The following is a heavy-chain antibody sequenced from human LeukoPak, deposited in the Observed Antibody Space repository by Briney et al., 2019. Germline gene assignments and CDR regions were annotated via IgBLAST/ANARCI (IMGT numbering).Heavy chain of an antibody. D-gene: IGHD6-19*01. Sequence: GRSLRLSCAASGFTFDDYAMHWVRQAPGKGLEWVSGISWNSGSIGYADSVKGRFTISRDNAKNSLYLQMNSLRAEDTALYYCAKGGGIAVAGNSRYSPSDYYYGMDVWGQGTTVTVSS. CDR2: ISWNSGSI. CDR3: AKGGGIAVAGNSRYSPSDYYYGMDV. V-gene: IGHV3-9*01. CDR1: GFTFDDYA. J-gene: IGHJ6*02.